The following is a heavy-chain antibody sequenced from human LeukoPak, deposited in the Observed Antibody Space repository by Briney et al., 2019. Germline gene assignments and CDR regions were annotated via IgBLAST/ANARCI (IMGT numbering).Heavy chain of an antibody. CDR2: IKQDGSEK. Sequence: RGSLRLSCAASGFTFSSYWMSWVRQAPGKGLEWVANIKQDGSEKYYVDSVKGRFTISRDNAKNSLYLQMNSLRAEDTAVYYCARDRGDYYDSSGLYYFGYWGQGTLVTVSS. CDR1: GFTFSSYW. J-gene: IGHJ4*02. V-gene: IGHV3-7*01. CDR3: ARDRGDYYDSSGLYYFGY. D-gene: IGHD3-22*01.